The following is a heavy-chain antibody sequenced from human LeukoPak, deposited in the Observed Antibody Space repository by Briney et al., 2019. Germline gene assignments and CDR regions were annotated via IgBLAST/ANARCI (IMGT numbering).Heavy chain of an antibody. CDR2: ISYDGNSK. CDR3: AKGDYYDVLTGRQNWFGP. D-gene: IGHD3-9*01. V-gene: IGHV3-30*18. CDR1: GFIFSSYG. J-gene: IGHJ5*02. Sequence: GGSLRLSCAAPGFIFSSYGMHWVRQAPGKGLEWVAVISYDGNSKNYADSVKGRFTIPRDNSKKTLYLQMNSLRAEDTAVYYCAKGDYYDVLTGRQNWFGPWGQGTLVTVSS.